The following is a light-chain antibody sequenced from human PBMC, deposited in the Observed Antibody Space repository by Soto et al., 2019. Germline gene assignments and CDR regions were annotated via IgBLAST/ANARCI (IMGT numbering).Light chain of an antibody. CDR1: SSDVGGYNY. CDR2: EVS. V-gene: IGLV2-14*01. CDR3: SSYTSSSTPL. J-gene: IGLJ3*02. Sequence: QSALTQPASVSGSPGQSIAISCTGTSSDVGGYNYVSWYQHHPGKAPKLMIYEVSNRPSGVSYRFSGSKSGNTASLTISGLQPEDEADYYCSSYTSSSTPLFGGGTKLTVL.